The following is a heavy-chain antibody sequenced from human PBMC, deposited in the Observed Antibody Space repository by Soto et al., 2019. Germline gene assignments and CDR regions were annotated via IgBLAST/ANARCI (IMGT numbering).Heavy chain of an antibody. J-gene: IGHJ4*02. CDR2: INPNSGGT. V-gene: IGHV1-2*04. CDR1: EYTFTGYH. Sequence: GASVKVSCKASEYTFTGYHMHWVRQAPGQGLAWMGWINPNSGGTNYAQKFQGWVTMTRDTSISTAYMELSRLRSDDTAVYYCARGGVNFDYWGQGTLVTVSS. CDR3: ARGGVNFDY. D-gene: IGHD3-3*01.